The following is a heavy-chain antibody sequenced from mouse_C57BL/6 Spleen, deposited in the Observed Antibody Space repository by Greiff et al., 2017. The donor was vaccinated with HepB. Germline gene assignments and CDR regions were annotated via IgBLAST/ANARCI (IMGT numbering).Heavy chain of an antibody. J-gene: IGHJ4*01. CDR1: GFTFSDFY. Sequence: EVKLVESGGGLVQSGRSLRLSCATSGFTFSDFYMEWVRQAPGKGLEWIAASRNKANDYTTEYSASVKGRVIVSRDTSQSILYLQMNALRAEDTAIYYCAREYDYDGAMDYWGQGTSVTVSS. V-gene: IGHV7-1*01. D-gene: IGHD2-4*01. CDR2: SRNKANDYTT. CDR3: AREYDYDGAMDY.